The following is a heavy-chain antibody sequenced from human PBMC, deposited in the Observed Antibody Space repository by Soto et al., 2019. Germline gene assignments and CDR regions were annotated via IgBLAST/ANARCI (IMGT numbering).Heavy chain of an antibody. D-gene: IGHD5-12*01. Sequence: GGSLRLSCAASGFTFSSYWMHWVRQAPGKGLVWVSRINSDGSSTSYADSVKGRFTISRDNAKNTLYLQMNSLRAEDTAVYYCARVGYRGQAYYYYYMDVWGKGTTVTVSS. V-gene: IGHV3-74*01. CDR2: INSDGSST. CDR1: GFTFSSYW. J-gene: IGHJ6*03. CDR3: ARVGYRGQAYYYYYMDV.